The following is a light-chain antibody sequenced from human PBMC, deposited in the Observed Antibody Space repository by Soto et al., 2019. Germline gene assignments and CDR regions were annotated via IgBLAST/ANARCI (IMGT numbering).Light chain of an antibody. Sequence: EIVLTQSPVTLSLSPGERATLSCRASRSVSSYVAWYQQKPGQAPRLLIYDASNRATGIPARFSGSGSGTDFTLTISGLEPEDFAVYYCQKRANWPITFGQGTRLGIK. CDR1: RSVSSY. CDR2: DAS. J-gene: IGKJ5*01. V-gene: IGKV3-11*01. CDR3: QKRANWPIT.